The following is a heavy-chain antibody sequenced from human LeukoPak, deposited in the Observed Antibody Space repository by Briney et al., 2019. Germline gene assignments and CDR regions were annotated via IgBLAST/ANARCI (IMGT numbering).Heavy chain of an antibody. Sequence: SETLSLTCSVSGVSISSYSWSWLRQAPGKGLEWIASVQYTGSTTYNPSLRSRLTISVDTSKSQFSLQLSSVTTADTAVYYCARVKLHELLWFGELPRDAFDIWGQGTMVTVSS. CDR1: GVSISSYS. CDR3: ARVKLHELLWFGELPRDAFDI. CDR2: VQYTGST. V-gene: IGHV4-59*01. D-gene: IGHD3-10*01. J-gene: IGHJ3*02.